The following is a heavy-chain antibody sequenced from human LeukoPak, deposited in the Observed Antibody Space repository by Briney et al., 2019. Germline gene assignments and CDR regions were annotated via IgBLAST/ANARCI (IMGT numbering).Heavy chain of an antibody. CDR2: IYYSGST. CDR3: ARLVRFTMVRGAHFDC. CDR1: GGSISSSSYF. Sequence: SETLSLTCTVSGGSISSSSYFWGWIRQPPGKGLEWIGSIYYSGSTYYNPSLKNRVTISVDTSKNQFSLKLSSVTAADTAVYYCARLVRFTMVRGAHFDCWGQGTLVAASS. V-gene: IGHV4-39*01. D-gene: IGHD3-10*01. J-gene: IGHJ4*02.